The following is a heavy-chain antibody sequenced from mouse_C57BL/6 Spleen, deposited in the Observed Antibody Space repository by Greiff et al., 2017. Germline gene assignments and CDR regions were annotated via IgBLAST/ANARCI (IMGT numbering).Heavy chain of an antibody. Sequence: DVHLVESGGGLVKPGGSLKLSCAASGFTFSDYGMHWVRQAPEKGLEWVAYISSGSSTIYYADTVKGRFTIARDNAKNTLFLQMTSLRSEDTAMYYWAIPYIPAVVATDFDVWGTGTTVTVSS. V-gene: IGHV5-17*01. J-gene: IGHJ1*03. CDR1: GFTFSDYG. D-gene: IGHD1-1*01. CDR2: ISSGSSTI. CDR3: AIPYIPAVVATDFDV.